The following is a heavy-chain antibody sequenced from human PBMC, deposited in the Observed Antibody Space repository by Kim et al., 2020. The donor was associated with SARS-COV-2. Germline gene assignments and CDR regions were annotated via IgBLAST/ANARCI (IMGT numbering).Heavy chain of an antibody. J-gene: IGHJ6*02. CDR3: AKKPRYYYGMDV. Sequence: FYADSVKGRFTISRANSKNTLYLQMNTLRVEDTAIYYCAKKPRYYYGMDVWGQGTTVTVSS. V-gene: IGHV3-23*01.